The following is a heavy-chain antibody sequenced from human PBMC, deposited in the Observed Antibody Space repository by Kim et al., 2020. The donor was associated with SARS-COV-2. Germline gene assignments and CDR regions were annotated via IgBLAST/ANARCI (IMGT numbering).Heavy chain of an antibody. D-gene: IGHD4-17*01. CDR2: IYSGGST. CDR3: ARGLGMPTGNYGDYDY. V-gene: IGHV3-66*01. CDR1: GFTVSSNY. J-gene: IGHJ4*02. Sequence: GGSLRLFCAASGFTVSSNYMSWVRQAPGKGLEWVSVIYSGGSTYYADSVKGRFTISRDNSKNTLYLQMNSLRTEDTAVYYCARGLGMPTGNYGDYDYWGQGTLVTVSS.